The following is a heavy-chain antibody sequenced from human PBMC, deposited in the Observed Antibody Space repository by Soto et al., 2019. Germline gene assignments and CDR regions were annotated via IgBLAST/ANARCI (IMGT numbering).Heavy chain of an antibody. CDR2: INHSGST. D-gene: IGHD2-2*01. V-gene: IGHV4-34*01. CDR3: ARGRGRGYCSSTSNCVYYYYGMDV. Sequence: WETLSLTYAVYGGSFSGYYWSWIRQPPGKGLEWIGEINHSGSTNYNPSLKSRVTISVDTSKNQFSLKLSSVTAADTAVYYCARGRGRGYCSSTSNCVYYYYGMDVWGQGTTVTGSS. J-gene: IGHJ6*02. CDR1: GGSFSGYY.